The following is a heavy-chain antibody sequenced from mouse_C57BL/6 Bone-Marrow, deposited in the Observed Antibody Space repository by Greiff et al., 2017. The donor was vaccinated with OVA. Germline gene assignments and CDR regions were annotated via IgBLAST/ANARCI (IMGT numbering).Heavy chain of an antibody. J-gene: IGHJ2*01. D-gene: IGHD4-1*01. CDR1: GYTFTDYY. Sequence: VQLKESGAELVRPGASVKLSCKASGYTFTDYYINWVKQRPGQGLEWIARIYPGSGNTYYNEKFKGKATLTAEKSSSTAYMQLSSLTSEDSAVYFCARWRDWDYFDYWGQGTTLTVSS. V-gene: IGHV1-76*01. CDR3: ARWRDWDYFDY. CDR2: IYPGSGNT.